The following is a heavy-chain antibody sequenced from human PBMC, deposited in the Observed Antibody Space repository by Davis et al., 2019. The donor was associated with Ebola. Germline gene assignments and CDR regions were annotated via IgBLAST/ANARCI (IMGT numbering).Heavy chain of an antibody. CDR3: ARVLAARPWYFER. Sequence: ESLKIPCAASGCTLSSHHMSWVPQAPGKGLEWVSVIYSGGSTYYADSVQGRLPISRDNAKNTLYLQMNSLRAEDTAVYYCARVLAARPWYFERWGRGTLVTVSS. CDR2: IYSGGST. CDR1: GCTLSSHH. D-gene: IGHD6-6*01. V-gene: IGHV3-53*01. J-gene: IGHJ2*01.